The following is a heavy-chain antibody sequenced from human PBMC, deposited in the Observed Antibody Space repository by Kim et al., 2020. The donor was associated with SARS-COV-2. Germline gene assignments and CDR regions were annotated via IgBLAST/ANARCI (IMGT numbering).Heavy chain of an antibody. J-gene: IGHJ5*02. CDR1: GGSFSGYY. CDR3: ARGGRYSYGPRALCSGGSCYPDRRCWFDP. V-gene: IGHV4-34*01. Sequence: SETLSLTCAVYGGSFSGYYWSWIRQPPGKGLEWIGEINHSGSTNYNPSLKSRVTISVDTSKNQFSLKLSSVTAADTAVYYCARGGRYSYGPRALCSGGSCYPDRRCWFDPWGQGTLVTVSS. D-gene: IGHD2-15*01. CDR2: INHSGST.